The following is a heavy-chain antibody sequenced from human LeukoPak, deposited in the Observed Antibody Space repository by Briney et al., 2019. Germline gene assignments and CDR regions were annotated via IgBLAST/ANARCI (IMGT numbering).Heavy chain of an antibody. V-gene: IGHV3-20*04. D-gene: IGHD3-10*01. J-gene: IGHJ4*02. CDR2: INWNGGST. CDR1: GFTFDDYG. CDR3: AKEETRTGFDY. Sequence: GGSLRLSCAASGFTFDDYGMSWVRQAPGKGLEWVSGINWNGGSTGYTDSVKGRFTISRDNAKNSLYLQMNSLRADDTALYYCAKEETRTGFDYWGQGTLVTVSS.